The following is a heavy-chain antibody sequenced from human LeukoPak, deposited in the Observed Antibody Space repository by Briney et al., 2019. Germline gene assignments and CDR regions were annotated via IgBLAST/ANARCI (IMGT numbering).Heavy chain of an antibody. Sequence: GGSLRLSCAASGFTFSSYGMHWVPQAPGKGLEWVALISYDGGDQFYEDSVKGRFTISRDNSKNTLYLQMNSLRAEDTAVYYCAKGLPHSVRWYYFDYWGQGTLVTVSS. D-gene: IGHD6-13*01. CDR2: ISYDGGDQ. V-gene: IGHV3-30*18. J-gene: IGHJ4*02. CDR1: GFTFSSYG. CDR3: AKGLPHSVRWYYFDY.